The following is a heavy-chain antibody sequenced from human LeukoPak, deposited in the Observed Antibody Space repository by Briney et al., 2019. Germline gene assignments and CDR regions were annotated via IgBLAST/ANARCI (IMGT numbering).Heavy chain of an antibody. CDR3: ARDWYDY. J-gene: IGHJ4*02. Sequence: GGSPRLSCAASRFTFSTYAMISVRQAPGKGLEWVSVIGGSGSYTYYADSVKGRFTISRDNSKDTLYLQMNSLRPEDTAVYYCARDWYDYWGQGYLVTVSS. V-gene: IGHV3-23*01. D-gene: IGHD6-13*01. CDR2: IGGSGSYT. CDR1: RFTFSTYA.